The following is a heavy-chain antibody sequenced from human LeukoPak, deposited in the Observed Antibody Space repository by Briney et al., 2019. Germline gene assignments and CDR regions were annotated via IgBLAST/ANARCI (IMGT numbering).Heavy chain of an antibody. J-gene: IGHJ3*02. V-gene: IGHV4-59*01. CDR3: ARVPTIKFGLQTIDAFDI. CDR1: GGSISSDY. D-gene: IGHD3-9*01. CDR2: ISYSGST. Sequence: SETLSLTCTVSGGSISSDYWSWIRQPPGKGLEWIGYISYSGSTNYNPPLKSRVTISVDTSKNQFSLKLSSVTAADTAVYYCARVPTIKFGLQTIDAFDIWGQGTMVTVSS.